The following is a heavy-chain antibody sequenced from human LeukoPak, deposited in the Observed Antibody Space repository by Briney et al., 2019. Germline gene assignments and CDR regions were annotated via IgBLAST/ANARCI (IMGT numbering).Heavy chain of an antibody. CDR3: AKSPVSSCRGSFCYPFDY. Sequence: GGSLRLSCVASGFAFSTYGMHWVRQIPGKGLEWVSAISGSDDGTYYADSVKGRFTISRDNSRNTLYLQMNTLRAEDTAVYFCAKSPVSSCRGSFCYPFDYWGQGNLVTVSS. CDR1: GFAFSTYG. V-gene: IGHV3-23*01. CDR2: ISGSDDGT. J-gene: IGHJ4*02. D-gene: IGHD2-15*01.